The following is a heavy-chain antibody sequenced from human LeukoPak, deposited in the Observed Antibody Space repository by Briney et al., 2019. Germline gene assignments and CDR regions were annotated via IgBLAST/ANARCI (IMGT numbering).Heavy chain of an antibody. V-gene: IGHV3-23*01. CDR2: ISGSGDTT. Sequence: GGSLRLSCAASGITFSHYAMSWVRLAPGKGLEWVSAISGSGDTTIYADSVKGRFTISRDNSKNTLYLQMNSLRAEDTAVYYCARLYGGNSNDYWGQGTLVTVSS. CDR1: GITFSHYA. D-gene: IGHD4-23*01. J-gene: IGHJ4*02. CDR3: ARLYGGNSNDY.